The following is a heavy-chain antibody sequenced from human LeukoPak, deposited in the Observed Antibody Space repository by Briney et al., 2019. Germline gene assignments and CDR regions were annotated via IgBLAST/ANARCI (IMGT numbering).Heavy chain of an antibody. CDR1: GGTFSSYA. CDR2: IIPILGIA. CDR3: AREQVIAVAGTSNQDALDY. J-gene: IGHJ4*02. V-gene: IGHV1-69*04. D-gene: IGHD6-19*01. Sequence: ASVKVSCKASGGTFSSYAISWVRQAPGQGLEWMGRIIPILGIANYAQKFQGRVTITADKSTSTAYMELSSLRSEDTAVYYCAREQVIAVAGTSNQDALDYWGQETLVTVSS.